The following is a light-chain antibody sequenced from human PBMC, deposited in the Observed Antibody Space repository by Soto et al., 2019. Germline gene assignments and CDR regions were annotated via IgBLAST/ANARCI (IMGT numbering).Light chain of an antibody. CDR1: QSVLYSSNNKNY. V-gene: IGKV4-1*01. CDR2: GAS. Sequence: DIVMTQSPDSLAVSLGERATINCKSSQSVLYSSNNKNYLAWYQQKPGQAPRLLIYGASTRATDVPDRFSGSGSGADFTLTISRLEPEDFAVYYCQQYGSSPPRTFGQVSKVDIK. CDR3: QQYGSSPPRT. J-gene: IGKJ1*01.